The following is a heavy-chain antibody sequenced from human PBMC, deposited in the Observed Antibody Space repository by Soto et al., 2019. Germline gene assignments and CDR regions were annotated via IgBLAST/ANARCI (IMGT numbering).Heavy chain of an antibody. CDR1: GFTFGHVW. V-gene: IGHV3-15*01. D-gene: IGHD3-16*01. CDR3: ATGSSLGAPR. J-gene: IGHJ4*02. CDR2: IRSKTDGGTS. Sequence: GGSLRLSCAASGFTFGHVWISWVRQAPGKGLEWVARIRSKTDGGTSDYAAPVKGRFTISRDDSKNTLYPQMNSLKAEDTAIYYCATGSSLGAPRWGQGTLVTVS.